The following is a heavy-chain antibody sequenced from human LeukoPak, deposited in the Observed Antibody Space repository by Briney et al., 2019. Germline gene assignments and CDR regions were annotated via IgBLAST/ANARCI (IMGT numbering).Heavy chain of an antibody. CDR2: IYYSGST. Sequence: SETLSLTCTVSGGSISSGGSCWSWIRQHPGKGLEWIGYIYYSGSTYYNPSLKSRVTISVDTSKNQFSRKLSSVTAADTAVYYCSTFRRDYGDSYHFDYWGQGTLVTVSS. CDR1: GGSISSGGSC. CDR3: STFRRDYGDSYHFDY. J-gene: IGHJ4*02. D-gene: IGHD4-17*01. V-gene: IGHV4-31*03.